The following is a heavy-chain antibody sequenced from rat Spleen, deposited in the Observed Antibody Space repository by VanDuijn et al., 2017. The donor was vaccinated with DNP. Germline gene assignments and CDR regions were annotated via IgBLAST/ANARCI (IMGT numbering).Heavy chain of an antibody. CDR2: ISSGGNT. Sequence: QVQLKESGPGLVQPSQTLSLTCTVSGFSLTSYGVSWVRQPPGKGLEWIAAISSGGNTYYNSALKSRLSISRDTSKSQVFLKMNSLETEDTAMYFCARNYGLMDAWGQGTSVTVSS. D-gene: IGHD1-11*01. J-gene: IGHJ4*01. V-gene: IGHV2S8*01. CDR3: ARNYGLMDA. CDR1: GFSLTSYG.